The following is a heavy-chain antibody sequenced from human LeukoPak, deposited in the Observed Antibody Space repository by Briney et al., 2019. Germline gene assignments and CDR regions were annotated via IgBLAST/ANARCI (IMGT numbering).Heavy chain of an antibody. CDR1: GFTFSSYA. Sequence: GGSLRLSCAASGFTFSSYAMIWVRQAPGKGLEWVSAIRGRGDITYYADSVKGRFTISRDNSENTLYLQMNSLRAEDTAVYYCARELAGHYYGSGSSFDYWGQGTLVTVSS. CDR3: ARELAGHYYGSGSSFDY. J-gene: IGHJ4*02. D-gene: IGHD3-10*01. V-gene: IGHV3-23*01. CDR2: IRGRGDIT.